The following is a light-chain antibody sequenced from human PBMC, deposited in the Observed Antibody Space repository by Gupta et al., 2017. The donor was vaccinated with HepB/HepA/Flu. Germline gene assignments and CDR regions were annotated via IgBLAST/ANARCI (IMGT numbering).Light chain of an antibody. J-gene: IGKJ4*01. CDR2: KAS. CDR1: QSISSW. Sequence: IQMTQSPSTLSASVGDRVTITCRASQSISSWLDWYQQKPGIAPNVLNYKASSLQSGVPSTFTGMGSGTEFTLTMSSLQPDHFITYYCQQDTTYPTTFGG. CDR3: QQDTTYPTT. V-gene: IGKV1-5*03.